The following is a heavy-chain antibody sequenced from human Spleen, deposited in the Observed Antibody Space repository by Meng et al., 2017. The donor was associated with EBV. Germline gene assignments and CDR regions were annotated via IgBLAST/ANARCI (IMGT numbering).Heavy chain of an antibody. V-gene: IGHV4-30-4*01. D-gene: IGHD3-3*01. J-gene: IGHJ4*02. CDR1: SGSISTGTSY. CDR2: ISNSGST. Sequence: QGAVQESGPGSVKLSQTLSLTGDVYSGSISTGTSYWSWIRQPPGKGLEWIGYISNSGSTYYNPSLKSRVTISVDTSENQFSLKLSSVTAADTAVYFCARAEWSAPYYFDYWGQGTLVTVSS. CDR3: ARAEWSAPYYFDY.